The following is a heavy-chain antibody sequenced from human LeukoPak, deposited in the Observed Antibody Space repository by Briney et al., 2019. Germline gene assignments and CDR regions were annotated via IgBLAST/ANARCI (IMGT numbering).Heavy chain of an antibody. D-gene: IGHD4-17*01. CDR1: GDSVSSNSAA. CDR2: TYYRSKWYN. Sequence: SQTLSHTCAISGDSVSSNSAAWNWIRQSPSRGLEWLGRTYYRSKWYNDYAVSVKSRITINPDTSKNQFSLQLNSVTPEDTAVYYCARDSGPTVTTYYYYGMDVWGQGTTVTVSS. V-gene: IGHV6-1*01. CDR3: ARDSGPTVTTYYYYGMDV. J-gene: IGHJ6*02.